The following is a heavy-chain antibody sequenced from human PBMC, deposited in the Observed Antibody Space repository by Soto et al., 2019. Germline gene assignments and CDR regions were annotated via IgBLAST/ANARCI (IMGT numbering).Heavy chain of an antibody. J-gene: IGHJ1*01. CDR1: GGSVTSSGNY. Sequence: QLQLQESGPGLVKPSETLSLTCTVSGGSVTSSGNYWGWVRQPPGKGLEWIGSVHKTGTTYYNPSLKRRVTISVDTSKSQFSLELTSVTAADTSVYYCTRGLTSPSAAGIWGQGTLVTVSS. CDR3: TRGLTSPSAAGI. CDR2: VHKTGTT. V-gene: IGHV4-39*01.